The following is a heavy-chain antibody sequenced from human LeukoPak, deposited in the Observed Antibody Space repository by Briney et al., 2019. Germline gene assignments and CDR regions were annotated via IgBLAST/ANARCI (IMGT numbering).Heavy chain of an antibody. CDR3: ARDFHYDFWSGYSPPPRYYFDY. CDR2: ISAYNGDT. V-gene: IGHV1-18*01. CDR1: GYTFTSYG. Sequence: ASVKVSCKASGYTFTSYGISWVRQAPGQGLEWMGWISAYNGDTNYAQKLQGRVTMTTDTSTSTAYMELRSLRSDDTAVYYCARDFHYDFWSGYSPPPRYYFDYWGQGTLVTVSS. D-gene: IGHD3-3*01. J-gene: IGHJ4*02.